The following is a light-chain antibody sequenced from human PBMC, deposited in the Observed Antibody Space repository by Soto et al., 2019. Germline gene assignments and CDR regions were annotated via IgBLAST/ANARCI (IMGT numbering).Light chain of an antibody. V-gene: IGKV3-15*01. Sequence: EIVMTQSPATLSVSPGERATLSCRASQSVSSNLAWYQQKPGQAPRLLIYGASTRATGIPARFSGSGSGTEFTLPISSLKSEDFAVYYCQQYNKWPRSNFGQGTKVNIX. CDR2: GAS. J-gene: IGKJ2*01. CDR3: QQYNKWPRSN. CDR1: QSVSSN.